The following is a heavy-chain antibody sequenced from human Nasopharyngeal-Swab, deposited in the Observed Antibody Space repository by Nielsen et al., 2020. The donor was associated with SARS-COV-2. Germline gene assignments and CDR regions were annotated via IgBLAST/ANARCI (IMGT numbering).Heavy chain of an antibody. D-gene: IGHD1-26*01. Sequence: VRQAPGKGLEWVANIKQGESEKYYVDSVKGRFTVSRDNAKKSLYLQMNSLRAEDTAVYYCARRISGGYDPWGQGTLVTVSS. V-gene: IGHV3-7*03. CDR3: ARRISGGYDP. J-gene: IGHJ5*02. CDR2: IKQGESEK.